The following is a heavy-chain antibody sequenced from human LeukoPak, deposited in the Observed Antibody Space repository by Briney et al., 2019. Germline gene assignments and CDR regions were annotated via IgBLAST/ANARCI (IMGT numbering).Heavy chain of an antibody. D-gene: IGHD4-17*01. V-gene: IGHV3-23*01. CDR2: ISGSGGST. CDR3: AKGDTVTTRMGVNY. J-gene: IGHJ4*02. CDR1: GFTFSSYA. Sequence: PGGSLRLSCAASGFTFSSYAMSWVRQAPGKGLEWVSAISGSGGSTYYADSVKGRFTISRDNSKNTLYLQMNSLRAEDTAVYYCAKGDTVTTRMGVNYWGQGTLVTVSS.